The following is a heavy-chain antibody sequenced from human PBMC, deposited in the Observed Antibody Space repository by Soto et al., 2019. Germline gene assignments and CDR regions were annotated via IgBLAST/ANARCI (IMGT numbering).Heavy chain of an antibody. D-gene: IGHD6-6*01. CDR3: ARDLWHEMSARPFNDAFAI. CDR1: GFTFSTYW. Sequence: PGGSLRLSCAASGFTFSTYWMHWVRQVPGKGLVWVSRIRSNGSSTTYADSVKGRFTISRDNTKKSLYLQMNSLRAEDTAVYYCARDLWHEMSARPFNDAFAIWGQGTMVTGSS. V-gene: IGHV3-74*01. CDR2: IRSNGSST. J-gene: IGHJ3*02.